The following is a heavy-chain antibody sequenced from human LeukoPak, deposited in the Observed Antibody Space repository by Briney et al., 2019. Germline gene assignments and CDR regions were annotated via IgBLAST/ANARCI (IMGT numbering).Heavy chain of an antibody. CDR2: INHSGST. CDR3: ARTGYSNYLDY. J-gene: IGHJ4*02. V-gene: IGHV4-34*01. Sequence: SETLSLTCAVYGGSFSGYYWSWIRQPPVKGLEWIGEINHSGSTNYNPSLKSRVTISVDTSKNQFSLKLSSVTAADTAVYYCARTGYSNYLDYWGQGTLVTVSS. CDR1: GGSFSGYY. D-gene: IGHD4-11*01.